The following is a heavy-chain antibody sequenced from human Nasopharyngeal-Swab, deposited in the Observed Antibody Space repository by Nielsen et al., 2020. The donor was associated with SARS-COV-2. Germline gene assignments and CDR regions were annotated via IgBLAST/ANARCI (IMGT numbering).Heavy chain of an antibody. V-gene: IGHV6-1*01. CDR2: THYRSKWYN. CDR3: ARARGAYGDYYYYYYTDV. J-gene: IGHJ6*03. D-gene: IGHD4-17*01. Sequence: WIRQSPSRGLEWPGRTHYRSKWYNDYAVSVKSRITINPDTSKNQFSLHLNSVTPEDTAVYYCARARGAYGDYYYYYYTDVWGKGTTVTVSS.